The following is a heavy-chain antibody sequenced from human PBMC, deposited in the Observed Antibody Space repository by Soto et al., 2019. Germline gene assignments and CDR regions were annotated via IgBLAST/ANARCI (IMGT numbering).Heavy chain of an antibody. D-gene: IGHD5-18*01. CDR1: GFTFSSYA. Sequence: GVLRLSCAASGFTFSSYAMSWVRQAPGKGLEWVSAISGSGGSTYYADSVKGRFTISRDNSKNTLYLQMNSLRAEDTALYYCANAERGYSYGRKREYWGKGTRVTVSS. V-gene: IGHV3-23*01. J-gene: IGHJ4*02. CDR2: ISGSGGST. CDR3: ANAERGYSYGRKREY.